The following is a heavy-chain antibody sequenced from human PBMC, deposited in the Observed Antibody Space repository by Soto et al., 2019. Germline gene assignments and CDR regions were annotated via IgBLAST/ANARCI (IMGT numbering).Heavy chain of an antibody. J-gene: IGHJ4*02. Sequence: QVQLVESGGGVVQPGRSLRLSCAASGFTFSSYTIHWVRQAPGKGLEWLALIWFDGSNKYYADSVKGRFTISRDNAKNTLYLQINSLRAEDTAVYYCARDLGYNYGHPFDYWGQGTLVTVSS. CDR1: GFTFSSYT. CDR3: ARDLGYNYGHPFDY. D-gene: IGHD5-18*01. CDR2: IWFDGSNK. V-gene: IGHV3-33*01.